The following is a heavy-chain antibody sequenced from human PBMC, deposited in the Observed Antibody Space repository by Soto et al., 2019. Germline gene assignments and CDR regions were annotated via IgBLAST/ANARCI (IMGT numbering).Heavy chain of an antibody. CDR1: GGSISSYY. Sequence: ETLSLTCTVSGGSISSYYWSWIRQPPGKGLEWIGYIYYSGSTNYNPSLKSRVTISVDTSKNQFSLKLSSVTAAETAVYYCARGYVVVVAAWSPLVDPWGQGTQVTVSS. D-gene: IGHD2-15*01. CDR3: ARGYVVVVAAWSPLVDP. J-gene: IGHJ5*02. V-gene: IGHV4-59*01. CDR2: IYYSGST.